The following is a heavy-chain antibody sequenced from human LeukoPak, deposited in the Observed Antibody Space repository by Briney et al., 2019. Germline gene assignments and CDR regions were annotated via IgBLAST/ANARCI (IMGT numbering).Heavy chain of an antibody. Sequence: SETLSLTCAVYGGSFSGYYWSWIRQPPGKGLEWIGEINHSGSTNYNPSLKSRVTISVDTSKNQFSLKLSSVTAADTAVCYCASVRQPGYSSSWYPWGQGTLVTVSS. CDR2: INHSGST. D-gene: IGHD6-13*01. CDR1: GGSFSGYY. CDR3: ASVRQPGYSSSWYP. J-gene: IGHJ5*02. V-gene: IGHV4-34*01.